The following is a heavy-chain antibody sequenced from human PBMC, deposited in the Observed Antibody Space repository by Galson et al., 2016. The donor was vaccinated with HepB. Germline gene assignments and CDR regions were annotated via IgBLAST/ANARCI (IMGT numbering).Heavy chain of an antibody. D-gene: IGHD3-9*01. J-gene: IGHJ6*02. V-gene: IGHV3-23*01. CDR2: ISRDGGRT. CDR1: GFTFEDSD. Sequence: SLRLSCAASGFTFEDSDMSWVRQVPGKGLEWVSGISRDGGRTYYADSVKGRLTIFRDNSKKTLYLQLKSLRAEDTANYYCVKHPVTTFDILTEYDGDVWGQGTTVYVSS. CDR3: VKHPVTTFDILTEYDGDV.